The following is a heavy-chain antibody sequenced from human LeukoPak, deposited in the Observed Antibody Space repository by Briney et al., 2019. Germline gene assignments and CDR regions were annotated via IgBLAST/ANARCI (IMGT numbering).Heavy chain of an antibody. CDR3: ARVMVRFLEWFNYGMDV. CDR2: ISGSGGST. J-gene: IGHJ6*02. V-gene: IGHV3-23*01. CDR1: GFTFSSYA. D-gene: IGHD3-3*01. Sequence: GGSLRLSCAASGFTFSSYAMSWVRQAPGKGLEWVSAISGSGGSTYYADSVKGRFTISRDNSKNTLYLQMNSLRAEDTAVYYCARVMVRFLEWFNYGMDVWGQGTTVTVSS.